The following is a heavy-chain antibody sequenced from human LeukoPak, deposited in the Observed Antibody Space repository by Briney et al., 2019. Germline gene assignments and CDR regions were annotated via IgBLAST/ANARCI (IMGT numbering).Heavy chain of an antibody. CDR2: IKQDGSEK. V-gene: IGHV3-7*01. D-gene: IGHD3-10*01. Sequence: GGSLRLSCAASGFTFSSYWMSWVRQAPGKGVEWVANIKQDGSEKYYVDSVKGRFTISRDNAKNPLYLPMNSLRAQDTAVYYCARDLGYGSGSFFDYWGQGTLVTVSS. J-gene: IGHJ4*02. CDR3: ARDLGYGSGSFFDY. CDR1: GFTFSSYW.